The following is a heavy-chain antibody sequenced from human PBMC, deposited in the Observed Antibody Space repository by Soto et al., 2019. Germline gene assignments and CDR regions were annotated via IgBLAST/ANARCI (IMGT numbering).Heavy chain of an antibody. CDR1: GFTFSSHS. CDR2: ISYDGSIK. CDR3: AREWSTSGDLDY. D-gene: IGHD3-10*01. J-gene: IGHJ4*02. V-gene: IGHV3-30-3*01. Sequence: ESGGGVVQPGRSLRLSCAASGFTFSSHSIQWVRQAPGKGLEWVAVISYDGSIKYYADSVKGRFTISRDNSKNTAYLQMNSLRAEDTAVFYCAREWSTSGDLDYWGQGTLVIASS.